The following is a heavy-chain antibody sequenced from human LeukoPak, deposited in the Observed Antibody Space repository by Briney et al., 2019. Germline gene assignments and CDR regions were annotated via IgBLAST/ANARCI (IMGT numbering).Heavy chain of an antibody. CDR3: ATRPPSQTYFGVLDY. CDR1: GFTVTDYY. CDR2: ISSSGNTI. J-gene: IGHJ4*02. V-gene: IGHV3-11*01. Sequence: GGSLRLSCAASGFTVTDYYMTWIRQAPGKGLVWVSYISSSGNTIYYGDFVKGRFTISRDNAKNSLVLQMNSLRAEDTAVYYCATRPPSQTYFGVLDYWGQGTLVTVSS. D-gene: IGHD2-21*01.